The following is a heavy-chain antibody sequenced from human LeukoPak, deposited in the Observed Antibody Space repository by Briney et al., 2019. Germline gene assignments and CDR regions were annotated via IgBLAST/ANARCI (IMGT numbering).Heavy chain of an antibody. CDR1: GGSISSYY. V-gene: IGHV4-59*01. J-gene: IGHJ6*02. CDR2: IYYSGST. D-gene: IGHD2-2*01. Sequence: PSETLSLTCTVSGGSISSYYWSWIRQPPGKGLGWIGYIYYSGSTNYNPSLKSRVTISVDTSKNQFPLKLSSVTAADTAVYYCARVDRCSSTSCYRAYYGMDVWGQGTTVTVSS. CDR3: ARVDRCSSTSCYRAYYGMDV.